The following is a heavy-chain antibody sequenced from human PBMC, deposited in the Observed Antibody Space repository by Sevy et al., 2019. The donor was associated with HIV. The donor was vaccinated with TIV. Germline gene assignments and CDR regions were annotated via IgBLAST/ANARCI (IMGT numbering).Heavy chain of an antibody. CDR3: ARVVEPAGIDPYYYGVDV. V-gene: IGHV1-2*02. CDR1: GYTFTDYY. D-gene: IGHD2-2*02. Sequence: ASVKVSCKASGYTFTDYYIHWVRQAPGQGLEWMGWINPKSGGTNYAQKFHGRVTMTRDRSTSTAYMELSRLRSDDTAVYYCARVVEPAGIDPYYYGVDVWGPGATVTVSS. CDR2: INPKSGGT. J-gene: IGHJ6*02.